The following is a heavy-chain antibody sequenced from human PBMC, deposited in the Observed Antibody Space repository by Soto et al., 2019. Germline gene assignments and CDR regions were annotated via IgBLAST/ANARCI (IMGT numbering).Heavy chain of an antibody. Sequence: GGSRRLSCAASGGTFSNYWMSWVRQAPGKGLQYVSAITSNGDYTYYADSVKGRFTISRDNSKNTLYLQMGSLRAEDMAVYYCARALATGYYDYWGQGTLVTVSS. CDR1: GGTFSNYW. V-gene: IGHV3-64*02. CDR2: ITSNGDYT. D-gene: IGHD3-9*01. J-gene: IGHJ4*02. CDR3: ARALATGYYDY.